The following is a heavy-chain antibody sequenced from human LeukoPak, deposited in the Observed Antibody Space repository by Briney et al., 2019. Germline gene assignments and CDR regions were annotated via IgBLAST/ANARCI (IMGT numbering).Heavy chain of an antibody. D-gene: IGHD3-22*01. CDR3: ARGGAYYYDSSGYYPAH. V-gene: IGHV1-69*13. CDR2: IIPIFGTA. CDR1: GYTFTSYY. Sequence: SVKVSCKASGYTFTSYYMHWVRQAPGQGLEWMGGIIPIFGTANYAQKFQGRVTITADESTSTAYIELSSLRSEDTAVYYCARGGAYYYDSSGYYPAHWGQGTLVTVSS. J-gene: IGHJ4*02.